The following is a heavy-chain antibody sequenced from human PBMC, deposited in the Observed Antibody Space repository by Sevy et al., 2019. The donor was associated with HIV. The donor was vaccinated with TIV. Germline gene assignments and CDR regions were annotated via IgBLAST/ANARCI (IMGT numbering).Heavy chain of an antibody. D-gene: IGHD2-21*02. CDR3: AKEKRYCGGDCYAPPTRFDP. J-gene: IGHJ5*02. CDR2: ISGGGGSI. CDR1: GFTFSSYA. V-gene: IGHV3-23*01. Sequence: GGSLRLSCVASGFTFSSYAMSWVRQAKGKGLEWVSVISGGGGSIFYADSVKGRFTISRDNSKNTVYLQMSNLRAEDTAGYYCAKEKRYCGGDCYAPPTRFDPWGQGTQVTAPQ.